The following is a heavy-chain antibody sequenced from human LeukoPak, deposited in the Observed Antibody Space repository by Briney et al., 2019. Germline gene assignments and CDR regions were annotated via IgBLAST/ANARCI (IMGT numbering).Heavy chain of an antibody. CDR3: ANAVRGVIIPVDY. CDR1: GFTFSSYG. CDR2: IRYDGSNK. J-gene: IGHJ4*02. D-gene: IGHD3-10*01. Sequence: GGSLRLSCAASGFTFSSYGMHWVRQAPGKGLEWVAFIRYDGSNKYYADSVKGRFTISRDNSKNTLYLQMNSLRAEDTAVYYCANAVRGVIIPVDYWGQGTLVTVSS. V-gene: IGHV3-30*02.